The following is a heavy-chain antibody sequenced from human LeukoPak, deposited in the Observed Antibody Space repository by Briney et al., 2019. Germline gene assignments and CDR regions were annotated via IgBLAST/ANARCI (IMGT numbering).Heavy chain of an antibody. CDR1: GGSISSYY. CDR3: AGSSSAHYYDSSGYLPSHFDC. Sequence: SETLSLTCTVSGGSISSYYWSWIRQPPGKGLEWIGYIYYSGSTNYNPSLKSRVTISVDTSKNQFSLKLSSVTAADTAVYYCAGSSSAHYYDSSGYLPSHFDCWGQGTLVTVSS. V-gene: IGHV4-59*01. J-gene: IGHJ4*02. D-gene: IGHD3-22*01. CDR2: IYYSGST.